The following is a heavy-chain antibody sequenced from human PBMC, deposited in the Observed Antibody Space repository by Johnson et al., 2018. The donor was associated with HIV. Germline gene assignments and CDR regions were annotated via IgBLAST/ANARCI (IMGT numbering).Heavy chain of an antibody. Sequence: VQLVESGGDSVQPGGSLRLSCAASGFTFSNAWMSWVRQAPGKGLEWVGRVKSKTDGGTTDYTAPVKGRFTISRDNSKNTLYLQMNSLRVEDTAIYYCARGPIITMIVVPAPGWVHIWGQGTMVTVSS. D-gene: IGHD3-22*01. CDR1: GFTFSNAW. V-gene: IGHV3-15*01. J-gene: IGHJ3*02. CDR2: VKSKTDGGTT. CDR3: ARGPIITMIVVPAPGWVHI.